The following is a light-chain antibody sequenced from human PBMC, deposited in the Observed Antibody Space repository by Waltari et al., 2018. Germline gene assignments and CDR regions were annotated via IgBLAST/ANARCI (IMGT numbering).Light chain of an antibody. CDR1: TSNIGTGYD. CDR3: QSYDSNLSGVV. Sequence: QSVLTQPPSVSGAPGQRVTISCTGSTSNIGTGYDVHWYQQLPGTAPKLLIYGTTKRPSGVADRFSGSKSGTSASLAIIGLQAEDEADYFCQSYDSNLSGVVFGGGTKVTVL. V-gene: IGLV1-40*01. CDR2: GTT. J-gene: IGLJ2*01.